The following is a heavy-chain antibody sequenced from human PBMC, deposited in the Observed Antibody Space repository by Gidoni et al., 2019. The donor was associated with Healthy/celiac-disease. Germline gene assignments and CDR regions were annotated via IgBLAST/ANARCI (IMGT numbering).Heavy chain of an antibody. CDR3: AKDLYDGYFFDY. Sequence: EVQLLESGGGLVQPGGSLRLSCAASGFTFSSYAMRWVRQAPGKGLGWVSAISGSGGSTYYADSVKGRFTISRDNSKNTLYLQMNSLRAEDTAVYYCAKDLYDGYFFDYWGQGTLVTVSS. V-gene: IGHV3-23*01. CDR1: GFTFSSYA. J-gene: IGHJ4*02. D-gene: IGHD6-13*01. CDR2: ISGSGGST.